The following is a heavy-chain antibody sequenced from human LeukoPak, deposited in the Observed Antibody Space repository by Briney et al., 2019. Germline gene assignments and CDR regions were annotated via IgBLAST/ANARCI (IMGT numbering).Heavy chain of an antibody. V-gene: IGHV5-51*01. J-gene: IGHJ4*02. CDR1: GYTFTNYW. CDR2: MYPGDSDV. D-gene: IGHD6-19*01. Sequence: SGGSLRLSCTATGYTFTNYWIAWVRQMPGRGLEWLGMMYPGDSDVRYSSSFAGQITISVDRATNTTHLQWSSLKASDTGIYFCARRRYSSGPADYWGQGTQVIVSS. CDR3: ARRRYSSGPADY.